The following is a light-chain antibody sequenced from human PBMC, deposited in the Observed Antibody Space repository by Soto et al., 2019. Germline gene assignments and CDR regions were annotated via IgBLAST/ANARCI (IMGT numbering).Light chain of an antibody. CDR2: SNN. J-gene: IGLJ2*01. V-gene: IGLV1-44*01. CDR1: SFNIGGNT. Sequence: QSVLTHPPSASGTPGQRVTISCSGSSFNIGGNTVNWYQQVTGTAPKLLINSNNQRPSGVPDRFSGSKFGTSASLAISGLQSEAEADYYCAAWDDSRNGVVFGGGTKVTVL. CDR3: AAWDDSRNGVV.